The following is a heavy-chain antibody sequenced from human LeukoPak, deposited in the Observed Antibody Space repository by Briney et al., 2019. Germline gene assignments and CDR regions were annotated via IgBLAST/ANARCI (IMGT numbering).Heavy chain of an antibody. D-gene: IGHD2-2*01. Sequence: PGGSLRLSCAASGFTFSNFAMSWVRQAPGKGLEWVSTITGSGGSTYYADSVKGRFTISRDNSKNTLYLQMNSLRAEDTAVYYCAKESFAAIVVVPAASDYWGQGTLVTVSS. V-gene: IGHV3-23*01. J-gene: IGHJ4*02. CDR1: GFTFSNFA. CDR3: AKESFAAIVVVPAASDY. CDR2: ITGSGGST.